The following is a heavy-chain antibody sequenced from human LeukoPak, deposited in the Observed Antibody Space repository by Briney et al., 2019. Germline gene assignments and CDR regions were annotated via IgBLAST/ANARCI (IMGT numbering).Heavy chain of an antibody. CDR1: GFTFSSYG. CDR3: AKGRVSDILGSEFDP. J-gene: IGHJ5*02. CDR2: ISYDGSNK. Sequence: GGSLRLSCAASGFTFSSYGMHWVRQAPGKGLEWVAVISYDGSNKYYADSVKGRFTISRDNSKNTLYLQMDSLRAEDTAIYYCAKGRVSDILGSEFDPWGQGTLVTVSS. D-gene: IGHD3-9*01. V-gene: IGHV3-30*18.